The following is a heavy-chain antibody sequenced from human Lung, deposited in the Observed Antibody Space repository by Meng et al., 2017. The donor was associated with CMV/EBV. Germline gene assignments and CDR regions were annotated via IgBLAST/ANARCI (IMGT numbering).Heavy chain of an antibody. V-gene: IGHV1-2*02. CDR1: GYTFPDYR. Sequence: ASVKVSCKASGYTFPDYRMHWVRQAPGQGLEWMGWISPNNCGPNYVQKFQGRVTMTRDTSISTAYLELNRLTYADTAVYYRASRLYYDFWSAYRGAEGPDPFNIWGQGTAVTVSS. J-gene: IGHJ3*02. CDR2: ISPNNCGP. CDR3: ASRLYYDFWSAYRGAEGPDPFNI. D-gene: IGHD3-3*01.